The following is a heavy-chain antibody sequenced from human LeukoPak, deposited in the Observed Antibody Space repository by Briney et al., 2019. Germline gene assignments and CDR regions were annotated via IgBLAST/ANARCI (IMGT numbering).Heavy chain of an antibody. CDR3: ARDSDGGNSWFDY. J-gene: IGHJ4*02. CDR2: ISSSGNII. CDR1: GFTFSDFY. Sequence: PGASLRLSCAASGFTFSDFYMTWIRQAPGKGLEWISYISSSGNIIDYADSVKGRFTISRDNAKNSLYLQMNSLRAEDTAVYYCARDSDGGNSWFDYWGQGTLVTVSS. V-gene: IGHV3-11*01. D-gene: IGHD4-23*01.